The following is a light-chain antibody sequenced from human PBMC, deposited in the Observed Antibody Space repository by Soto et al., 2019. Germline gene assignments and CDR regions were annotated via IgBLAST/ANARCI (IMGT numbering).Light chain of an antibody. V-gene: IGKV1-5*03. J-gene: IGKJ1*01. Sequence: DIQMTQSPSTLSASVGDRVTITCRASQSISSWLAWYQQKPGKAPKLLIYKASSLESGVPSRFSGSGSGTEFTLTISSLQPDDFATYYCQQYNSYSWTFGQWTKVEIK. CDR3: QQYNSYSWT. CDR2: KAS. CDR1: QSISSW.